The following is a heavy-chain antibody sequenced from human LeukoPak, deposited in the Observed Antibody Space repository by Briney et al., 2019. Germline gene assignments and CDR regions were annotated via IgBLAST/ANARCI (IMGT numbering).Heavy chain of an antibody. V-gene: IGHV3-23*01. CDR1: GFTFSSYA. J-gene: IGHJ4*02. CDR2: ISGSGGST. Sequence: GGSLRLSCAASGFTFSSYAMSWVRQAPGKGLEWVSAISGSGGSTYYADSVKGRFTISRDNSKNTLYLQMSSLRAEDTAVYYCAKDRGSGSFSDWGQGTLVTVSS. D-gene: IGHD3-10*01. CDR3: AKDRGSGSFSD.